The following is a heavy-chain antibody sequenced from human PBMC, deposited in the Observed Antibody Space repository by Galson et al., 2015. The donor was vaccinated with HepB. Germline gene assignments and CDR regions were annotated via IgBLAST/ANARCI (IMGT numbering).Heavy chain of an antibody. Sequence: SLRLSCAASGFAFKSFHMSWVRQAPGKGLEWVANINQHGNEKYYVDSVKGRFTISRDNAQNSLFLQMDSLGVEDTAVYYCATGYYYFSGATSYDWWGQGTLVTVSS. CDR1: GFAFKSFH. J-gene: IGHJ4*02. D-gene: IGHD3-10*01. V-gene: IGHV3-7*03. CDR3: ATGYYYFSGATSYDW. CDR2: INQHGNEK.